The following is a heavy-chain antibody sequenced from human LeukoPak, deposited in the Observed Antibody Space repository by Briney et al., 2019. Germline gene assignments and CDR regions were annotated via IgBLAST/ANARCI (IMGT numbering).Heavy chain of an antibody. V-gene: IGHV3-23*01. J-gene: IGHJ5*02. CDR3: AKYCSGGNCYSGLS. Sequence: GGSLRLSCAASGFIFSTYAMTWVRQAPGKGLEWVSTISGDGSTYYTGSVKGRFTISRDNSKNTLFLQMNSLRAEDTAVYHCAKYCSGGNCYSGLSWGQGTLVTVSS. D-gene: IGHD2-15*01. CDR1: GFIFSTYA. CDR2: ISGDGST.